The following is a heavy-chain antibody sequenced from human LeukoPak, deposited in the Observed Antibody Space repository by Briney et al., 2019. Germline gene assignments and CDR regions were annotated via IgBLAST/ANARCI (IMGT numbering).Heavy chain of an antibody. J-gene: IGHJ4*02. CDR1: GGSISSSSYY. V-gene: IGHV4-39*01. D-gene: IGHD2-2*01. CDR2: IYYSGST. CDR3: ARRSSSDIVVVPAATFDY. Sequence: PSETLSLTCTVSGGSISSSSYYWGWIRQPPGKGLEWIGSIYYSGSTYYNPSLKSRVTISVDTSKNQFSLKLSPVTAADTAVYYCARRSSSDIVVVPAATFDYWGQGTLVTVSS.